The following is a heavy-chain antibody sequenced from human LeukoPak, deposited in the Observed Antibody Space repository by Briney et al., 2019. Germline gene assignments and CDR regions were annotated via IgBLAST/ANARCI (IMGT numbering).Heavy chain of an antibody. D-gene: IGHD2-2*01. CDR1: GGTFSSYA. Sequence: SVKVSCKASGGTFSSYAISWVRQAPGQGLEWMGRIIPILGIANYAQKLQGRVTMTTDTSTSTAYMELRSLRSDDTAVYYCARKGFVVVPAATSYYYMDVWGKGTTVTVSS. J-gene: IGHJ6*03. CDR2: IIPILGIA. CDR3: ARKGFVVVPAATSYYYMDV. V-gene: IGHV1-69*04.